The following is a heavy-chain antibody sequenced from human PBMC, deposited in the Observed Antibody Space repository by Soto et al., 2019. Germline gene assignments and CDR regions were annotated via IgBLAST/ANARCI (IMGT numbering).Heavy chain of an antibody. V-gene: IGHV3-33*01. CDR1: GFTFSHYA. J-gene: IGHJ4*02. D-gene: IGHD2-2*01. CDR2: IWYDGSNK. Sequence: QVQLVESGGGVVQPGRSLRLSCEASGFTFSHYAMHWVRQAPGKGLEWVAVIWYDGSNKYYVDSVKGRFTISRDNSKDTLYVQMDSLRVEDTAVYYRARGGTPSWHGLDYWGPGTLVTVSS. CDR3: ARGGTPSWHGLDY.